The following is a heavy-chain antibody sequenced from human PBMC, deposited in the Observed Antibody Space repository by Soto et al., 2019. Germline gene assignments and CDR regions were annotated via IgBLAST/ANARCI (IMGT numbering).Heavy chain of an antibody. CDR3: ARVAPPYDSSGTPSYGMDV. J-gene: IGHJ6*02. V-gene: IGHV1-2*04. D-gene: IGHD3-22*01. CDR1: GYTFTGYY. Sequence: GASVKVSCKASGYTFTGYYMHWVRQAPGQGLEWMGWINPNSGGTNYAQKFQGWVTMTRDTSISTAYMELSRLRSDDTAVYYCARVAPPYDSSGTPSYGMDVWGQGTTVTVS. CDR2: INPNSGGT.